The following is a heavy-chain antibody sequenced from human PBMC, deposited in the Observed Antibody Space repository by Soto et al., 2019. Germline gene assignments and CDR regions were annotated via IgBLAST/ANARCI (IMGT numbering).Heavy chain of an antibody. D-gene: IGHD2-2*01. CDR1: GGTFSSYA. Sequence: QVQLVQSGAEVKKPGSSVKVSCKASGGTFSSYAISWVRQAPGQGLEWMGGVITIFGTAHYAQKFQGRVTISADEYTRTAYMELSSLRSEATAVYYCARHVPAAGYYYGMDVWGQGTTVTVSS. J-gene: IGHJ6*02. CDR2: VITIFGTA. CDR3: ARHVPAAGYYYGMDV. V-gene: IGHV1-69*12.